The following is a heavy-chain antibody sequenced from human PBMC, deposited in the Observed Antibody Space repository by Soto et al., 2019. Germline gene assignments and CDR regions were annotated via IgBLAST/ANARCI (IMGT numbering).Heavy chain of an antibody. J-gene: IGHJ4*02. D-gene: IGHD3-3*01. Sequence: EVQLVESGGGLEQPGRSLRLSCAASGFTFDDYAMHWVRQAPGKGLEWVSGISWNSGTIGYADSVKGRFTISRDNAKNSLYLQMHSLSAEDSALYYCAKSIFGVLIKGAYFDSWGQGTLVTVSS. CDR3: AKSIFGVLIKGAYFDS. V-gene: IGHV3-9*01. CDR2: ISWNSGTI. CDR1: GFTFDDYA.